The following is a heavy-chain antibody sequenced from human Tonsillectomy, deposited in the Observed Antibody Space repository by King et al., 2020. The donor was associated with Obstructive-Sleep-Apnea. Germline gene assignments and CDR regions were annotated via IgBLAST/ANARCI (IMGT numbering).Heavy chain of an antibody. V-gene: IGHV3-7*03. D-gene: IGHD5-18*01. Sequence: VQLVESGGGLVQPGGSLRLSCAASGFTFSNYWMTWVRQAPGKGLEWVANINQDGSEKYYVDSVKGQFTISRDNAKKSLYLQMNSLRAADTAVYYCAREETRADTDLVTYHYYYGMDVWGQGTTVTVSS. J-gene: IGHJ6*02. CDR3: AREETRADTDLVTYHYYYGMDV. CDR1: GFTFSNYW. CDR2: INQDGSEK.